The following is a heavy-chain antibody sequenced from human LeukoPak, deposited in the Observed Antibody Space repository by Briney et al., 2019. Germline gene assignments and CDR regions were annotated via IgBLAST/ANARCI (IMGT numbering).Heavy chain of an antibody. CDR1: GGSISSRAYY. V-gene: IGHV4-31*03. Sequence: SETLSLACTVSGGSISSRAYYWSWIRQHPGKGPEWIGYIYYSGSTYYNPSLKSRVIISLNTSKTQFSLKLSSVTAADTAVYYCARADGTIYYFDSWGQGTVVTVSS. CDR3: ARADGTIYYFDS. J-gene: IGHJ4*02. D-gene: IGHD5-24*01. CDR2: IYYSGST.